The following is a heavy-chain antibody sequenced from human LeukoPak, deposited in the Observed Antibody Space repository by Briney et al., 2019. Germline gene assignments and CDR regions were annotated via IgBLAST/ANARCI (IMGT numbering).Heavy chain of an antibody. Sequence: QPGGSLRLSCAASGFTFSSISMSWVRQAPGKGLEWVSYISTSSSTIYYADSVKGRFIISRDNAKNSLFLQLSSLRDEDTAVYYCARVRAGYYVDYWGQGTLVTVSP. D-gene: IGHD6-13*01. CDR2: ISTSSSTI. J-gene: IGHJ4*02. V-gene: IGHV3-48*02. CDR1: GFTFSSIS. CDR3: ARVRAGYYVDY.